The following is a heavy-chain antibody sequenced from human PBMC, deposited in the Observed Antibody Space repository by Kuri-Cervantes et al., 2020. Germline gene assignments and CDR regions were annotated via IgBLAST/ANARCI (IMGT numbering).Heavy chain of an antibody. V-gene: IGHV3-23*01. Sequence: GESLKISCVASGFDFSDNYMSWIRQAPRKGLEWVSAISGSGGSTYYADSVKGRFTISRDNSKNTLYLQMNSLRAEDTAVYYCAKTEGFDYWGQGTLVTVSS. CDR2: ISGSGGST. CDR1: GFDFSDNY. J-gene: IGHJ4*02. CDR3: AKTEGFDY. D-gene: IGHD2-21*02.